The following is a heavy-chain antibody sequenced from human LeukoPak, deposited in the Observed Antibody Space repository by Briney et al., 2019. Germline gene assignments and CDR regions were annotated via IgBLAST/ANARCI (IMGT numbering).Heavy chain of an antibody. CDR2: IYNSDTT. J-gene: IGHJ4*02. CDR1: GASMSSNY. D-gene: IGHD5-12*01. V-gene: IGHV4-4*09. CDR3: ARVQTNWAVEVATIGSFDY. Sequence: SETLSLTCSVSGASMSSNYWTWIRQPPGMGLEWIGYIYNSDTTNSNPSLKSRVTMSVDTFNNQFFLRLSSVTAADTAVYFCARVQTNWAVEVATIGSFDYWGQGTLVTVTS.